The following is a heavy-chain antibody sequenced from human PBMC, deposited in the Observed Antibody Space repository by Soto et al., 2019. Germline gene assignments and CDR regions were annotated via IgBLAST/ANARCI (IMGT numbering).Heavy chain of an antibody. CDR1: GFTVTGYG. D-gene: IGHD1-26*01. Sequence: QVQLVESGGGVVQPGRSLRLSCAASGFTVTGYGLHWVRQAPGKGLEWVSVMSYDGSINYYADFVQGRFTISRDNSKNLLYLQLTNLRTEHTAVYYWAKDLNSRGPLFDYCGQGALGTASS. CDR2: MSYDGSIN. CDR3: AKDLNSRGPLFDY. V-gene: IGHV3-30*18. J-gene: IGHJ4*02.